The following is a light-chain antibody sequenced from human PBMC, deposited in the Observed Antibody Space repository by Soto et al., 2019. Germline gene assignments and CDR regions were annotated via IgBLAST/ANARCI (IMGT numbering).Light chain of an antibody. Sequence: QSVLTQPASVSGSPGQSVTISRTGTSTDVGGYNYVSWYQQHPGKAPKFMIYDVSNRPSGVSTRFSGSKSGNTASLTSSGLQAEDEADYYCSSYTTGSTPVVFGGGSKVTVL. J-gene: IGLJ2*01. CDR1: STDVGGYNY. CDR2: DVS. V-gene: IGLV2-14*01. CDR3: SSYTTGSTPVV.